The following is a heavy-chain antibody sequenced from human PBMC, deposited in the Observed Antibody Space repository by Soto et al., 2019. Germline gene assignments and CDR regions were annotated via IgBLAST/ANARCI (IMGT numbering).Heavy chain of an antibody. V-gene: IGHV1-8*01. CDR2: MNPNSGNT. J-gene: IGHJ6*02. Sequence: ASVKVSRKASGYTFTSYDINWVRQATGQGLEWMGWMNPNSGNTGYAQKFQGRVTMTRNTSISTAFMELSSLRSEDTAVYYCARGGRQLWPTYYYYYGMDVWGQGTTVTVSS. CDR3: ARGGRQLWPTYYYYYGMDV. CDR1: GYTFTSYD. D-gene: IGHD5-18*01.